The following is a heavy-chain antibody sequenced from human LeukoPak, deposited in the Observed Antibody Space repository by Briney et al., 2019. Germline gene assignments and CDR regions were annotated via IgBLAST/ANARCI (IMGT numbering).Heavy chain of an antibody. J-gene: IGHJ4*02. Sequence: SETLSLTCTVSGDSISGGGYYWSWIRQHPGKGLEWIGYIYYSGSTYYNPSLKSRVTISVDTSKNQFSLKLSSVTAVDTAVYYCARVIGYCSSTSCYSPEFDYWGQGTLVTVSS. D-gene: IGHD2-2*02. V-gene: IGHV4-31*03. CDR2: IYYSGST. CDR3: ARVIGYCSSTSCYSPEFDY. CDR1: GDSISGGGYY.